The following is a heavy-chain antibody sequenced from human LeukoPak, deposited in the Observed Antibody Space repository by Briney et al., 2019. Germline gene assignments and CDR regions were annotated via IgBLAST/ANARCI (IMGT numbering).Heavy chain of an antibody. V-gene: IGHV3-66*02. J-gene: IGHJ4*02. CDR2: IYSGGST. CDR1: GFTVSSNY. D-gene: IGHD5-18*01. Sequence: GGSLRLSCAASGFTVSSNYMSWVRQAPGKGLEWVSVIYSGGSTYYADSVKGRFTISRDNSKNTLYLQMNSLRAEDTAVYYCARAGEGAMAYHIDYWGQGTLVTVSS. CDR3: ARAGEGAMAYHIDY.